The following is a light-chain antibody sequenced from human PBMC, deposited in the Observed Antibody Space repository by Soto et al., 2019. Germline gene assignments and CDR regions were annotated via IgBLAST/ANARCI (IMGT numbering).Light chain of an antibody. J-gene: IGLJ1*01. CDR3: SSYTSSSTRV. CDR1: SSDVGGYNY. V-gene: IGLV2-14*01. CDR2: EVS. Sequence: QSVLTQPACVSGCPGQSITISCTGTSSDVGGYNYVSWYQQHPGKAPKLMVYEVSNRPSGVSNRFSGSKSGNTASLTISGLQAEDEADYYCSSYTSSSTRVFGTGTKVTVL.